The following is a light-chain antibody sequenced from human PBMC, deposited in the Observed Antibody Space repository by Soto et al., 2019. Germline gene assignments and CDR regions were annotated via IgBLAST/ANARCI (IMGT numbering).Light chain of an antibody. CDR2: GAS. V-gene: IGKV3-15*01. Sequence: IVMTQSPATLSVTQGERATLSCRASQSVNSNLAWYQQKPGQAPRLLIYGASSRATGIPARFSGSGSGTEFTLTITSLQSEDFAVYYCQQYNSWPRTFGQGTKVDI. CDR1: QSVNSN. CDR3: QQYNSWPRT. J-gene: IGKJ1*01.